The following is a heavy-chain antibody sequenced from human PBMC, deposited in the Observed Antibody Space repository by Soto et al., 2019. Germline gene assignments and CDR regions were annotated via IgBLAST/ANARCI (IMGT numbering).Heavy chain of an antibody. CDR1: GGSISSGGYY. CDR2: IYYSGST. D-gene: IGHD3-22*01. J-gene: IGHJ3*02. Sequence: TLSLTCTVSGGSISSGGYYWSWIRQHPGKGLEWIGYIYYSGSTYYNPSLKSRVTISVDTSKNQFSLKLSSVTAADTAVYYCARRDYDSSGYGDVDAFDIWGQGTMVTVSS. V-gene: IGHV4-31*03. CDR3: ARRDYDSSGYGDVDAFDI.